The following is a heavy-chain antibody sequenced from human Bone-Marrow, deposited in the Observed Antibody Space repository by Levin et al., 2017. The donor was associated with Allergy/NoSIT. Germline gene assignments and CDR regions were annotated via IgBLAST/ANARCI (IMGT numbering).Heavy chain of an antibody. CDR3: ARGTGSSLSFVDY. J-gene: IGHJ4*02. V-gene: IGHV3-21*01. CDR1: GFTFSSYS. Sequence: GESLKISCAASGFTFSSYSMNWVRQAPGKGLEWVSSISSSSSYIYYADSVKGRFTISRDNAKNSLYLQMNSLRAEDTAVYYCARGTGSSLSFVDYWGQGTLVTVSS. CDR2: ISSSSSYI. D-gene: IGHD6-6*01.